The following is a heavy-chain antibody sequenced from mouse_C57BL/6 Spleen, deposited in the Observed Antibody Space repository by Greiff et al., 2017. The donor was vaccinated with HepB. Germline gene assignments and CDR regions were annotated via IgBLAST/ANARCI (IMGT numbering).Heavy chain of an antibody. CDR1: GYTFTSYW. D-gene: IGHD1-1*01. J-gene: IGHJ1*03. V-gene: IGHV1-55*01. Sequence: QVQLQQSGAELVKPGASVKMSCKASGYTFTSYWITWVKQRPGQGLEWIGDIYPGSGSTNYNEKFKSKATLTVDTSSSTAYMQLSSLTSEDSAVYYCARCTYYYGSSYGYFDVWGTGTTVTVSS. CDR2: IYPGSGST. CDR3: ARCTYYYGSSYGYFDV.